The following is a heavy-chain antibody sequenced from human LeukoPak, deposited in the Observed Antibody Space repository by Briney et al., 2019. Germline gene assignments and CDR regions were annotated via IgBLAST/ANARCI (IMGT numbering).Heavy chain of an antibody. D-gene: IGHD3-16*02. J-gene: IGHJ5*02. CDR2: ISGSGGST. Sequence: GGSLRLSCAASGFTFSSYAMSWVRQAPGKGLEWVSAISGSGGSTYYADSVKGRFTISRDNSKNTLYLQMNSLRAEDTAVYYCAKDPLYDYVWGSYRPYNWFDPWGQGTLVTVSS. V-gene: IGHV3-23*01. CDR1: GFTFSSYA. CDR3: AKDPLYDYVWGSYRPYNWFDP.